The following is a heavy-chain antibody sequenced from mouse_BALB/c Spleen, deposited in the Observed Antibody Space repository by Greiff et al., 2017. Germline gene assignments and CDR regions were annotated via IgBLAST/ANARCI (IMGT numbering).Heavy chain of an antibody. D-gene: IGHD4-1*01. CDR3: ARRTGTEAY. CDR2: ILPGSGST. Sequence: VQLQQSGAELMKPGASVKISCKATGYTFSSYWIEWVKQRPGHGLEWIGEILPGSGSTNYNEKFKGKATFTADTSSNTAYMQLSSLTSEDSAVYYCARRTGTEAYWGQGTLVTVSA. CDR1: GYTFSSYW. J-gene: IGHJ3*01. V-gene: IGHV1-9*01.